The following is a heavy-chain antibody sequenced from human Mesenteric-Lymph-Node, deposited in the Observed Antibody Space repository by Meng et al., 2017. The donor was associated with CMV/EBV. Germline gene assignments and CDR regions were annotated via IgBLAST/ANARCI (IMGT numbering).Heavy chain of an antibody. CDR3: ASSGSGYYKGWFDP. CDR2: IYYSGST. CDR1: GGSISSSSYY. D-gene: IGHD3-3*01. V-gene: IGHV4-39*07. Sequence: SETLSLTCTVSGGSISSSSYYWGWIRQPPGKGLEWIGSIYYSGSTYYNPSLKSRVTISVDTSKNQFSLKLSSVNAADTAVYYCASSGSGYYKGWFDPWGQGTLVTVSS. J-gene: IGHJ5*02.